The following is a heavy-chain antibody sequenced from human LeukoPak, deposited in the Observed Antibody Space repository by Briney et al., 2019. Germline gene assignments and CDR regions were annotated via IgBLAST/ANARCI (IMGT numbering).Heavy chain of an antibody. Sequence: SETLSLTCTVSGGSISSSSYYWGWIRQSPGKGLEWIGSMYYRGSTYYNPSLKSRVTLSVDTPKNQFSLKLSSVTAADTAAYYCARHGRDGYNYGPVVYYWGQGTLVTVS. CDR1: GGSISSSSYY. V-gene: IGHV4-39*01. D-gene: IGHD5-24*01. J-gene: IGHJ4*02. CDR2: MYYRGST. CDR3: ARHGRDGYNYGPVVYY.